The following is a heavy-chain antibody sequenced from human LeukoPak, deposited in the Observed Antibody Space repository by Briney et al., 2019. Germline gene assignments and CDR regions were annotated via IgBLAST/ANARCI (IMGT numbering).Heavy chain of an antibody. V-gene: IGHV1-24*01. CDR1: GYTFTGYY. D-gene: IGHD5-12*01. CDR2: FDPEDGET. J-gene: IGHJ4*02. Sequence: ASVKVSCKASGYTFTGYYMHWVRQAPGKGLEWMGGFDPEDGETIYAQKFQGRVTMTEDTSTDTAYMELSSLRSEDTAVYYCATALTSGYDLWGYYFDYWGQGTLVTVSS. CDR3: ATALTSGYDLWGYYFDY.